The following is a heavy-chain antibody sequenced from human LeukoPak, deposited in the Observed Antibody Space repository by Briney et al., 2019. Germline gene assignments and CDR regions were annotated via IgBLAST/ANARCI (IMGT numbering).Heavy chain of an antibody. J-gene: IGHJ4*02. V-gene: IGHV1-46*01. CDR3: ARMAMDPAMVTNFFDL. D-gene: IGHD5-18*01. CDR1: GYTFTDYY. CDR2: IHPSGGGT. Sequence: GASVTVSCTASGYTFTDYYMYWVRQAPGQGPECMGVIHPSGGGTNYAQKFQGRVTLTKDTATSTVYIELSSLRSDDTAVYYCARMAMDPAMVTNFFDLWGRGTLLIVSA.